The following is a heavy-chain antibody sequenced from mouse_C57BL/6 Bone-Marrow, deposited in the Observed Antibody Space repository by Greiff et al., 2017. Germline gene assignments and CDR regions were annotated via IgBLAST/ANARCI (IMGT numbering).Heavy chain of an antibody. V-gene: IGHV14-3*01. Sequence: EVQLQESVAELVRPGASVKLSCTASGSNIKNTYMHWVKQRPEQGLEWIGRIDPANGITKYTPKFQGKAPITADTSSSTAYLQLSSLTSEDTAIYYCARWYLSKDFDYWGQGTTLTVSS. CDR3: ARWYLSKDFDY. J-gene: IGHJ2*01. D-gene: IGHD1-1*01. CDR2: IDPANGIT. CDR1: GSNIKNTY.